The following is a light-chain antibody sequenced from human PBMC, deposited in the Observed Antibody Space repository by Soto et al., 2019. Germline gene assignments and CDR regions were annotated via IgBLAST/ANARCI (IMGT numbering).Light chain of an antibody. CDR3: SSCAGSNNPYV. CDR2: EVS. V-gene: IGLV2-8*01. J-gene: IGLJ1*01. Sequence: QSVLTQPPSASGSPGQSVTISCTGTSSDVGGCKFVSWYQQYPGKAPKLIIYEVSKRPSGVPDRFSGSKSGNTASLTVSGLQAEYEADYYCSSCAGSNNPYVFGTGTKLTVL. CDR1: SSDVGGCKF.